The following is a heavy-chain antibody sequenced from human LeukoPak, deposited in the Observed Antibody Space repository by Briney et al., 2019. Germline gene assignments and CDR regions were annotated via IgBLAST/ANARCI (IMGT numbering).Heavy chain of an antibody. CDR2: INSDGSRT. V-gene: IGHV3-74*01. CDR1: GFTFSTYW. Sequence: GGSLRLFCAASGFTFSTYWMHWLRQSPGRGLLWVSRINSDGSRTTSADSVRGRFTISRDNAKSTLYLQMNSLRAEDTAVYYCARVSGYSGSYYDIWRQGTMVTVS. D-gene: IGHD1-26*01. J-gene: IGHJ3*02. CDR3: ARVSGYSGSYYDI.